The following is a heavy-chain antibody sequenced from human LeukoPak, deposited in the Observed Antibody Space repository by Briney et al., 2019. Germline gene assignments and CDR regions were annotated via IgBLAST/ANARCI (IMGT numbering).Heavy chain of an antibody. D-gene: IGHD3-10*01. V-gene: IGHV5-51*01. Sequence: GESLKISCRGSGDSFTNYWIGWVRQMPGKGLEWVGIIYPGDSDTRYSPSFQGQVTISADKSISTAYLQWSSLKAADSAMYYCARVGRWFGKSLGFFDYWGQGTLVTVSS. J-gene: IGHJ4*02. CDR2: IYPGDSDT. CDR1: GDSFTNYW. CDR3: ARVGRWFGKSLGFFDY.